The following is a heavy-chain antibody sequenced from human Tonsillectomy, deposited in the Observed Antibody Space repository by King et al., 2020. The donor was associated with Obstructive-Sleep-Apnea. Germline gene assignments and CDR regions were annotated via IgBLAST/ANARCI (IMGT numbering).Heavy chain of an antibody. CDR2: IYYSGST. CDR3: AREGDIVVVPAANMDV. D-gene: IGHD2-2*01. V-gene: IGHV4-39*07. CDR1: GGSISSSSYY. Sequence: QLQESGPGLVKPSETLSLTCTVSGGSISSSSYYWGWIRQPPGKGLEWIGSIYYSGSTYYNPTLKSRVTISVDTSKNQFSLKLSPVTAADTAVYYCAREGDIVVVPAANMDVWGQGTTVTVSS. J-gene: IGHJ6*02.